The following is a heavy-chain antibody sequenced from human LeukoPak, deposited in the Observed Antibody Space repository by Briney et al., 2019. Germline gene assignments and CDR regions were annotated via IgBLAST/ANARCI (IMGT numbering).Heavy chain of an antibody. V-gene: IGHV3-66*02. Sequence: PGGSLRLSCAASGFTVRSNYMSWVRQAPGKGLEWVSVIYSGGSTYYADSVKGRFTISRDNSKNTLYLQMNSLRAEDTAVYYCAREQYYYDSSGPGWFDPWGQGTLVTVSS. D-gene: IGHD3-22*01. CDR2: IYSGGST. CDR3: AREQYYYDSSGPGWFDP. J-gene: IGHJ5*02. CDR1: GFTVRSNY.